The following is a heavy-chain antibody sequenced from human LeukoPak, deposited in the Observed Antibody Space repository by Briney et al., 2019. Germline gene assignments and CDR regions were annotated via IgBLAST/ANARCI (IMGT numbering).Heavy chain of an antibody. CDR1: GGSLSDYY. Sequence: PSETPSLTCAVYGGSLSDYYWSWIRQPPGKGLEWIGEINHSGSTNYNPSLKSRVTISVDTSKNQFSLKLSSVTAADTAVYYCARWSSNYYDTSGRRFDPWGQGTLVTVSS. J-gene: IGHJ5*02. CDR2: INHSGST. V-gene: IGHV4-34*01. D-gene: IGHD3-22*01. CDR3: ARWSSNYYDTSGRRFDP.